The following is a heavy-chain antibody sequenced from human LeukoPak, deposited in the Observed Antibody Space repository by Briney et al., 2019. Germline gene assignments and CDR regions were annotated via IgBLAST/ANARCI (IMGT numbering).Heavy chain of an antibody. CDR2: ISWNSGSI. CDR3: AKDLCAVTTGCAFDI. D-gene: IGHD4-17*01. V-gene: IGHV3-9*03. Sequence: GRSLRLSCAASGFTFDDYAMHWVRQAPEKGLEWVSGISWNSGSIGYEDSVKGRFTISRDNAKNSLYLQMNSPRAEDMALYYCAKDLCAVTTGCAFDIWGQGTMVTVSS. CDR1: GFTFDDYA. J-gene: IGHJ3*02.